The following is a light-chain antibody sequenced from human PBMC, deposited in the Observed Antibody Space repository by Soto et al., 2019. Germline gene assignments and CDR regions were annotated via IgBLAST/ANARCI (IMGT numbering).Light chain of an antibody. CDR3: QARSNWPPYT. Sequence: VVLTQSPGTLSLSPGERATLSCRASQSVRTYLAWYQQKPGQAPRLLIYDASNRATGIPARFSGSGSGTDFTLTISSLEPEDFAVYYCQARSNWPPYTFGQGTKV. CDR1: QSVRTY. V-gene: IGKV3-11*01. J-gene: IGKJ2*01. CDR2: DAS.